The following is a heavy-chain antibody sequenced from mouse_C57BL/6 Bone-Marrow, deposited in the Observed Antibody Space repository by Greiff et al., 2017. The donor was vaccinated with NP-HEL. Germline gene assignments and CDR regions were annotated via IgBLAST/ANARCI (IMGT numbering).Heavy chain of an antibody. D-gene: IGHD2-4*01. CDR1: GFTFSSYA. J-gene: IGHJ3*01. V-gene: IGHV5-4*03. CDR2: ISDGGSYT. Sequence: EVMLVESGGGLVKPGGSLKLSCAASGFTFSSYAMSWVRQTPEKRLEWVATISDGGSYTYYPDNVKGRFTISRDNAKNNLYLQMSHLKSEDTAMYYCASDYDVAWFAYWGQGTLVTVSA. CDR3: ASDYDVAWFAY.